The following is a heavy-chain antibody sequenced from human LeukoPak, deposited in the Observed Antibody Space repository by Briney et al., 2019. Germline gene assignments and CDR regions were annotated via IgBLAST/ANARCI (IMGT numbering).Heavy chain of an antibody. D-gene: IGHD3-3*01. CDR2: VYYTGST. V-gene: IGHV4-39*01. Sequence: SETLSLTCTVSGGSISTSSYYWGWIRQAPGKGLEWIGSVYYTGSTYYNPSLKSRVTISVDTSKNHFSLKLTSVTAADTAVYYCARQFLGVVTDYWGQGTLVTVSS. CDR3: ARQFLGVVTDY. J-gene: IGHJ4*02. CDR1: GGSISTSSYY.